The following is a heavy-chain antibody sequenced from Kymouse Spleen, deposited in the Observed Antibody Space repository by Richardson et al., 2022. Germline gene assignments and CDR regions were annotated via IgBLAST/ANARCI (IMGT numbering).Heavy chain of an antibody. D-gene: IGHD3-9*01. J-gene: IGHJ4*02. Sequence: QVQLQQWGAGLLKPSETLSLTCAVYGGSFSGYYWSWIRQPPGKGLEWIGEINHSGSTNYNPSLKSRVTISVDTSKNQFSLKLSSVTAADTAVYYCARDILTGYDYWGQGTLVTVSS. CDR1: GGSFSGYY. CDR2: INHSGST. V-gene: IGHV4-34*01. CDR3: ARDILTGYDY.